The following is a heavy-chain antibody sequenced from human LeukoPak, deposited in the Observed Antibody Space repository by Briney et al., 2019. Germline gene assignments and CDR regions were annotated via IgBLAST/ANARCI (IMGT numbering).Heavy chain of an antibody. V-gene: IGHV4-59*12. J-gene: IGHJ4*02. Sequence: SETLSLTCTVSGASIHDDHFTWIRQPPGRGLEWIGFVYYRGSAKYNPSLESRVTISVDTSKKQISLILKSVTAADTAVYYCAGETGDCSGGSCYAYWGQGTLVTVSS. CDR3: AGETGDCSGGSCYAY. CDR2: VYYRGSA. CDR1: GASIHDDH. D-gene: IGHD2-15*01.